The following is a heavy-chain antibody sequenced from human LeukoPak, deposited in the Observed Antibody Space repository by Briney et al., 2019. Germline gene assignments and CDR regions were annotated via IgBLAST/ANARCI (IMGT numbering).Heavy chain of an antibody. CDR3: ARGIAAADTRPFDY. J-gene: IGHJ4*02. CDR1: GGSISSYY. Sequence: SETLSLTCTVSGGSISSYYWSWVRQPAGKGLEWIGRIYASGSTDYNPSLKSRVTMSVDTSKNQFSLKLSSVTAADTAVYYCARGIAAADTRPFDYWGQGTLVTVSS. CDR2: IYASGST. V-gene: IGHV4-4*07. D-gene: IGHD6-13*01.